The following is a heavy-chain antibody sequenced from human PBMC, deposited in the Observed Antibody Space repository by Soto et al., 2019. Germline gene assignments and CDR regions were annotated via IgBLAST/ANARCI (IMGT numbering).Heavy chain of an antibody. V-gene: IGHV1-58*01. CDR1: GFTFTSSA. D-gene: IGHD1-26*01. J-gene: IGHJ4*02. CDR3: EAVGTIVGAGGSQVELDY. Sequence: QMQLVQSGPEVKKPGTSVKVSCKASGFTFTSSAVQWVRQARGQRLEWIGWIVVGSGNTNYAQKFQDRVTITRDMSTSTASMELSSLRSEDKAVYYCEAVGTIVGAGGSQVELDYGGQGTLVTVSS. CDR2: IVVGSGNT.